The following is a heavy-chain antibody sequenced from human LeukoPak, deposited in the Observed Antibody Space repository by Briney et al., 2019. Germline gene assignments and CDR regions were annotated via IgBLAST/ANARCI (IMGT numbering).Heavy chain of an antibody. CDR1: GYSFTSYW. Sequence: GESLKISCKGSGYSFTSYWIGWVRQMPGKGLEWMGIIYPGDSDTRYSPSFRGQVTISVDKSINTAYLRWSSLKASDTAMYYCARLLGPNGRVGDYWGQGTLVTVSS. CDR2: IYPGDSDT. J-gene: IGHJ4*02. D-gene: IGHD2-2*01. V-gene: IGHV5-51*01. CDR3: ARLLGPNGRVGDY.